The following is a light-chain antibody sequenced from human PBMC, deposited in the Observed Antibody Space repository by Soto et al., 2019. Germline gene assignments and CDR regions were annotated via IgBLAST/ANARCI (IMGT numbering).Light chain of an antibody. V-gene: IGLV2-14*01. CDR1: SSDVGGYNY. Sequence: QSVLTQPASVSGSPGQSITISCTGTSSDVGGYNYVSWYQQHPGKAPKLMIYGVTNRPSGVSNRFSGYKSGNTASLTISGLQAEDEADYYCSSYTSSTTLSVVFGGGTKVTVL. J-gene: IGLJ2*01. CDR2: GVT. CDR3: SSYTSSTTLSVV.